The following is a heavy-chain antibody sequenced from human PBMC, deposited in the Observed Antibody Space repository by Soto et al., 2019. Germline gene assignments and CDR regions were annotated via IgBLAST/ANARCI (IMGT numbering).Heavy chain of an antibody. V-gene: IGHV5-51*01. J-gene: IGHJ4*02. Sequence: GASLKISCKVSGYSFTSYWIGWVRQMPGKGLEWMGIIYPGDSDTRYSPSFQGQVTISADKSISTAYLQWSSLKASDTAMYYCARQEYSNYVGYWGQGTLVTVSS. CDR2: IYPGDSDT. CDR1: GYSFTSYW. CDR3: ARQEYSNYVGY. D-gene: IGHD4-4*01.